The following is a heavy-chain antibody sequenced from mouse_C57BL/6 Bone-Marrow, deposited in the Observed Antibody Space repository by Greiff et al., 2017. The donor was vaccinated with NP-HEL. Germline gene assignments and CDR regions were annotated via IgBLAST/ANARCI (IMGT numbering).Heavy chain of an antibody. D-gene: IGHD2-5*01. CDR1: GFSLTSYG. V-gene: IGHV2-2*01. J-gene: IGHJ1*03. CDR3: AREDYSNFWYFDV. Sequence: VQLQESGPGLVQPSQSLSITCTVSGFSLTSYGVHWVRQSPGKGLEWLGVIWSGGSTDYNAAIISRLSISKDNSKSQVFFKRNSLQADDTAIYYCAREDYSNFWYFDVWGTGTTVTVSS. CDR2: IWSGGST.